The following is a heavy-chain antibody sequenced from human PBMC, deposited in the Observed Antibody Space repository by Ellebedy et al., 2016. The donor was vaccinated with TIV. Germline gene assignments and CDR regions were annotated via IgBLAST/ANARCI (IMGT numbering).Heavy chain of an antibody. CDR2: VNPTNVK. Sequence: GGSLRLXXEGSGFAFHENAMNWVRQAPGRGLEWVAYVNPTNVKFYADSVKGRFTISRDNAKNSVYLQMNSLRVDDTAVYYCAKDLPNWANDYWGQGVLVTVSS. CDR1: GFAFHENA. J-gene: IGHJ4*02. CDR3: AKDLPNWANDY. V-gene: IGHV3-69-1*02. D-gene: IGHD2-8*01.